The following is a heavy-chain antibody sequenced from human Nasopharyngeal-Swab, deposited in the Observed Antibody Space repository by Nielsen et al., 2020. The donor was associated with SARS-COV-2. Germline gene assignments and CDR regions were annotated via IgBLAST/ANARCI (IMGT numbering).Heavy chain of an antibody. CDR3: ARDLELGNDAFDI. Sequence: SETLSLTCTVSGGSISSYYWSWIRQPPGKGLEWIGYIYYSGSTNYNPSLKSRVTISVDTSKNQLSLKLSSVTAADTAVYYCARDLELGNDAFDIWGQGTMVTVSS. D-gene: IGHD3-10*01. CDR1: GGSISSYY. CDR2: IYYSGST. J-gene: IGHJ3*02. V-gene: IGHV4-59*01.